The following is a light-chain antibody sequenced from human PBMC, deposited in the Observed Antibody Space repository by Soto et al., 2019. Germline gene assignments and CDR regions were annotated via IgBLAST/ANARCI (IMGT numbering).Light chain of an antibody. J-gene: IGKJ1*01. CDR2: GAS. Sequence: EIVLTQSPGTLSLSPGERATLSCGASQSVTSTYLAWYQHKPGQAPRLLIYGASSRATGIPDRFSGSGSGTDFTLTIRRLEPEDFAVYYCQQYGSSPRTFGQGTKVEIK. V-gene: IGKV3-20*01. CDR3: QQYGSSPRT. CDR1: QSVTSTY.